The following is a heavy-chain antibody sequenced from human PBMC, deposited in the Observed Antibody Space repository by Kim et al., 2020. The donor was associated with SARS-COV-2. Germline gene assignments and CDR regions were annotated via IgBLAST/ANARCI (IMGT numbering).Heavy chain of an antibody. CDR2: IYSGGST. V-gene: IGHV3-66*01. D-gene: IGHD3-10*01. Sequence: GGSLRLSCAASGFTVSSNYLSWVRQAPGKGLEWVSVIYSGGSTYYADSVKGRFTISRDNSKNTLYLQMNSLRAEDTAVYYCASPTGVNSDHDYWGQGTLVTVSS. CDR3: ASPTGVNSDHDY. J-gene: IGHJ4*02. CDR1: GFTVSSNY.